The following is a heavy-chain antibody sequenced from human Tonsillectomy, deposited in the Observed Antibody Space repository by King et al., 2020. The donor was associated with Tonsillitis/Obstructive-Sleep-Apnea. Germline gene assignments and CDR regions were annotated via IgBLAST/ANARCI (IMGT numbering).Heavy chain of an antibody. CDR3: ASPGDSSFSRALDY. Sequence: DQLVQSGAEVKKPGSSVKVSSKSSGGTFSKHVISWVRQAPGQGLEWMGNFIPVLGATNYAQKFQGRVTITADDSTSTAYLDLSSLRSEDTAVYYCASPGDSSFSRALDYWGQGTLVTVSS. CDR2: FIPVLGAT. J-gene: IGHJ4*02. D-gene: IGHD2-15*01. CDR1: GGTFSKHV. V-gene: IGHV1-69*11.